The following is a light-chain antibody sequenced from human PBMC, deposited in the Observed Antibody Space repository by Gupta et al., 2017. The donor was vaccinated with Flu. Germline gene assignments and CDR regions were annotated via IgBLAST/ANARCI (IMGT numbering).Light chain of an antibody. CDR1: SGSVSADNY. J-gene: IGLJ3*02. Sequence: GLSSGSVSADNYPGWYQQTPGQAPRTLIYSTHIRSSGVPDRFSGSILGSKGALPITGAHADAESVYSCVLYMNTGIWVFGGGTKLTAL. CDR3: VLYMNTGIWV. CDR2: STH. V-gene: IGLV8-61*01.